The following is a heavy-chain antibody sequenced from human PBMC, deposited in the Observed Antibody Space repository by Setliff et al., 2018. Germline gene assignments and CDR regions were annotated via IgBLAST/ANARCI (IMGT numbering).Heavy chain of an antibody. V-gene: IGHV4-4*07. D-gene: IGHD1-26*01. CDR2: IYTSGST. J-gene: IGHJ3*02. Sequence: SSETLSLTCTVSGGSISNYYWSWIRQPAGKGLEWIGRIYTSGSTNYNPSLKSRVTMSVDTSKNQSSLKLSSVTAADTAVYYCARKGISALSGAFDMWGQGTMVTVSS. CDR1: GGSISNYY. CDR3: ARKGISALSGAFDM.